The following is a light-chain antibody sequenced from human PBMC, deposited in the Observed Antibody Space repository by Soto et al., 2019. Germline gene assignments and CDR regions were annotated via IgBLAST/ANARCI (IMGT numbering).Light chain of an antibody. CDR2: DAS. J-gene: IGKJ2*01. CDR3: QQYNTFSYT. Sequence: DIQMTQTPATLSASVGDRVTITCRASQSISTWLVWYQQKPGKAPKLLIYDASTLESGVPSRFSGSGSGTEFALTISSLQPDDFATYYCQQYNTFSYTFGRGTKVDIK. V-gene: IGKV1-5*01. CDR1: QSISTW.